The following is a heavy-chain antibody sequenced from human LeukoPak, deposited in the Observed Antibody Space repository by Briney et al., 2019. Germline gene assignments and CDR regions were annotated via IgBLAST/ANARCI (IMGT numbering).Heavy chain of an antibody. CDR3: ARGYSSSWRTIGY. CDR2: INHSGST. J-gene: IGHJ4*02. D-gene: IGHD6-13*01. Sequence: PSETLSLTCAVYGGSFSGYYWSWIRQPPGKGLEWIGEINHSGSTNYNPSLKSRVTISVDTSKNQLSLKLSSVTAADTAVYYCARGYSSSWRTIGYWGQGTLVTVSS. CDR1: GGSFSGYY. V-gene: IGHV4-34*01.